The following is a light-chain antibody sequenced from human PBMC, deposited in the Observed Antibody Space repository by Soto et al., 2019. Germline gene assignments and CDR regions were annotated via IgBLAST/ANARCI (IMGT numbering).Light chain of an antibody. CDR1: QSVSSY. CDR3: QQRSNWPLT. CDR2: DAS. Sequence: EIVLTQSPVTLSLSPGERATLSCRASQSVSSYLAWYQHKPGQAPRLLIYDASSRATGIPDRFSGSGSGTDFTLAISSLEPEDFSVYYCQQRSNWPLTCGGGTKVEIK. V-gene: IGKV3-11*01. J-gene: IGKJ4*02.